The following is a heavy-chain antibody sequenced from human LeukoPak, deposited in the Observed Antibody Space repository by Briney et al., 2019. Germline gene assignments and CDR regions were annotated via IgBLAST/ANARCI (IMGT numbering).Heavy chain of an antibody. CDR2: ISAYNGNT. V-gene: IGHV1-18*01. J-gene: IGHJ4*02. Sequence: ASVKVSCKASGYTFTSYGISWVRQAPGQGLEWMGWISAYNGNTNYAQKLQGRVTMTTDTSTSTAYMELRSLRSDDTAVYYCARDKTYYDFWSGYSVGGGFDYWGQGTLVTVSS. D-gene: IGHD3-3*01. CDR3: ARDKTYYDFWSGYSVGGGFDY. CDR1: GYTFTSYG.